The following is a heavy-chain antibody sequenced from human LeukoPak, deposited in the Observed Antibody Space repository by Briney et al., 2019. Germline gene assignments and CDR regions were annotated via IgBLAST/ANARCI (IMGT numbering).Heavy chain of an antibody. CDR1: RFTFSSYG. CDR3: ARTRYYYNSRSYGAPYYFDY. D-gene: IGHD3-10*01. V-gene: IGHV3-30*02. Sequence: GGSLRLSCTASRFTFSSYGMHWVRQAPGKGLEWVAFIRYDGSNKYYADSVKGRFTISRDSSKNTLYLQMNSLRAEDTAVYYCARTRYYYNSRSYGAPYYFDYWGQGTLVTVSS. CDR2: IRYDGSNK. J-gene: IGHJ4*02.